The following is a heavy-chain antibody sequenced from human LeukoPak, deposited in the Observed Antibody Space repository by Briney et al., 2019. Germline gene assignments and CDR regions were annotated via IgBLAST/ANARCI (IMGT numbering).Heavy chain of an antibody. CDR3: ARFGGCSSTSCYPFDY. CDR1: GGSISSYY. V-gene: IGHV4-4*09. CDR2: IYTSGST. J-gene: IGHJ4*02. Sequence: SETLSLTCTVSGGSISSYYWSWIRQPPGKGLEWIGYIYTSGSTNYNPSLKSRVTISVDTSKNQFSLKLSSVTAADTAVYYCARFGGCSSTSCYPFDYWGQGTLVTVYS. D-gene: IGHD2-2*01.